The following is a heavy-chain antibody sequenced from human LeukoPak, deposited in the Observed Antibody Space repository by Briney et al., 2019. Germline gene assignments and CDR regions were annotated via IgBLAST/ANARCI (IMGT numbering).Heavy chain of an antibody. CDR2: IYHSGST. CDR1: GVSISSGYY. J-gene: IGHJ4*02. CDR3: ARGGGGVTIDY. D-gene: IGHD2-21*02. Sequence: SETLSLTCTVSGVSISSGYYWGWIRQPPGKGLEWIGSIYHSGSTYYNPSLKSRVTISVDTSKNQFSLKLSSVTAADTAVYYCARGGGGVTIDYWGQGTLVTVSS. V-gene: IGHV4-38-2*02.